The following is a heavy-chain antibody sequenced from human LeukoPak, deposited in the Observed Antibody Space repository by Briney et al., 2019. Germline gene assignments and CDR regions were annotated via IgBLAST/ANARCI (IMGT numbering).Heavy chain of an antibody. CDR1: GFIFSGYA. D-gene: IGHD2-21*01. J-gene: IGHJ4*02. CDR2: ISAGGGST. V-gene: IGHV3-23*01. Sequence: GGSLRLSCAASGFIFSGYAMTWVRQAPGKGLEWVSGISAGGGSTYHADSVKGRFTISRDNSKSTLYLQMNSLRAEDTAVYHCAKKSGDHFHFDFWGLGTLVTVSS. CDR3: AKKSGDHFHFDF.